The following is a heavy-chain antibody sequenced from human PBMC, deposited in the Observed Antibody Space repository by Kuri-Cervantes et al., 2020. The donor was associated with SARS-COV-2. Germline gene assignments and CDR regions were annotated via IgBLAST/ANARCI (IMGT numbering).Heavy chain of an antibody. CDR3: ARDLRLGKSLDY. D-gene: IGHD7-27*01. Sequence: GEFLKISCAASGFTFSSYAMHWVRQAPGKGLEWVAVISYDGSNKYYADSVKGRFTISRDNSKNTLYLQMSSLRAEDTAVYYCARDLRLGKSLDYWGQGTLVTVSS. V-gene: IGHV3-30-3*01. CDR1: GFTFSSYA. CDR2: ISYDGSNK. J-gene: IGHJ4*02.